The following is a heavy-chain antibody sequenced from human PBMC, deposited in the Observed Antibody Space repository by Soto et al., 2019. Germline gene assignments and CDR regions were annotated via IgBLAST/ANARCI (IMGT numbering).Heavy chain of an antibody. CDR1: GGSISSGGYY. CDR2: IYYSGST. CDR3: ARRIYDSSGYYYVYY. V-gene: IGHV4-31*03. J-gene: IGHJ4*02. Sequence: SETLSLTCTVSGGSISSGGYYWSWIRQHPGKGLEWIGYIYYSGSTYYNPSLKSRVTISVDTSKNQFSLKLSSVTAADTAVYYCARRIYDSSGYYYVYYWGQGTLVTVSS. D-gene: IGHD3-22*01.